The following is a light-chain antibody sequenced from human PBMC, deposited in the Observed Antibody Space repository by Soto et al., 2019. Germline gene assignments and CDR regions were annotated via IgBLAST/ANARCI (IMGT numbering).Light chain of an antibody. Sequence: QSALTQPASVSGSPGQSITISCTGTSSDIGAYNYVSWYQQHPGKAPKLIIYEITSRPSGISNRFSGSRSGNTASLSISGLQAEDEADSYCSSYSSAVAFVFGTGTKLTVL. V-gene: IGLV2-14*03. CDR1: SSDIGAYNY. CDR2: EIT. CDR3: SSYSSAVAFV. J-gene: IGLJ1*01.